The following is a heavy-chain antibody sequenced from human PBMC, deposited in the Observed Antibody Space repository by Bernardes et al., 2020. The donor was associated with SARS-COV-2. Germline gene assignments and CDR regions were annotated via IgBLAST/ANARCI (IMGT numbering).Heavy chain of an antibody. D-gene: IGHD3-22*01. CDR2: ISPYNGKT. CDR3: ASEVASTDYYYGYFDP. V-gene: IGHV1-18*01. CDR1: GYIFTAFG. J-gene: IGHJ5*02. Sequence: ASVKVSCKASGYIFTAFGVIWVRQAPGQGLEWMGLISPYNGKTNYAQKFQGRITLTTDTSTNTAYMELRSLRSDDTAVYYCASEVASTDYYYGYFDPCGQGTHVTVSS.